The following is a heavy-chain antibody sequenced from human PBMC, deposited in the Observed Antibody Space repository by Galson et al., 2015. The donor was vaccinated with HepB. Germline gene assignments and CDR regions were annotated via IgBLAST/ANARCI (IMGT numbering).Heavy chain of an antibody. CDR1: GFTFSSYS. CDR3: ARGQGRAYSSSSRFLAYNWFDP. V-gene: IGHV3-21*01. Sequence: SLRLSCAASGFTFSSYSMNWVRQAPGKGLEWVSSISSSSSYIYYADSVKGRFTISRDNAKNSLYLQMNSLRAEDTAVYYCARGQGRAYSSSSRFLAYNWFDPWGQGTLVTVSS. D-gene: IGHD6-6*01. CDR2: ISSSSSYI. J-gene: IGHJ5*02.